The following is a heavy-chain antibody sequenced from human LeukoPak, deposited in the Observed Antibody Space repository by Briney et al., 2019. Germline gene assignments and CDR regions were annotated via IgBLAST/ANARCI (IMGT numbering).Heavy chain of an antibody. D-gene: IGHD3-3*02. Sequence: PGGSLRLSCAASGFTFDDYAMHWVRQAPGKGLEWVSLISGDGGSTYYADSVKGRFTISRDNSKNSLYLQMNSLRTEDTALYYCAKDYLAYGPRLWTGPQFHYYGMDVWGQGTTVTVS. CDR3: AKDYLAYGPRLWTGPQFHYYGMDV. CDR2: ISGDGGST. V-gene: IGHV3-43*02. CDR1: GFTFDDYA. J-gene: IGHJ6*02.